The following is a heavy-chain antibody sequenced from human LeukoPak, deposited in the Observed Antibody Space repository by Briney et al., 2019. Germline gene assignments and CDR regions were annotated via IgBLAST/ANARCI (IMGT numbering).Heavy chain of an antibody. D-gene: IGHD1-26*01. J-gene: IGHJ4*02. CDR2: ISGSGGST. CDR3: AKTKGGWESYFDY. Sequence: GGSLRLSCAASGFTFSNYAMNWVRQAPGKGLEWGSTISGSGGSTYYADSVKGRFNISRDNSKNTLYLQMNSLRAEDTAVYYCAKTKGGWESYFDYWGQGTLVTVSS. V-gene: IGHV3-23*01. CDR1: GFTFSNYA.